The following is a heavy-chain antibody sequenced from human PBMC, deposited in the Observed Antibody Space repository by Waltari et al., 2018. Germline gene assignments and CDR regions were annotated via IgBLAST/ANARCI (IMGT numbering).Heavy chain of an antibody. CDR1: GFTFSRSW. J-gene: IGHJ5*02. CDR3: ARDLVATPP. V-gene: IGHV3-7*01. D-gene: IGHD2-21*02. Sequence: EVQLVESGGDLVQPGGSLRLSCAASGFTFSRSWMTWVRQAPGKGLEWVGNIQQNGSEKWYADSVRGRFTISRDNAMNSLYLQMNSLRVEDTAVYYFARDLVATPPWGQGTLVTVSS. CDR2: IQQNGSEK.